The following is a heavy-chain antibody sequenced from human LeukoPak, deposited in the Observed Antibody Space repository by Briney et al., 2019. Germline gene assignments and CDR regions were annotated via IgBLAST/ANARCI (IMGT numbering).Heavy chain of an antibody. CDR1: GFTFSSYA. CDR2: ISGSGGST. CDR3: AKGDMYYYDSSGYYYDY. Sequence: GGSLRLSCAASGFTFSSYAMSWVRQAPGKGLEWVSAISGSGGSTYYADSVKGRSTISRDNSKNTLYLQMNSLRAEDTAVYYCAKGDMYYYDSSGYYYDYWGQGTLVTVSS. J-gene: IGHJ4*02. V-gene: IGHV3-23*01. D-gene: IGHD3-22*01.